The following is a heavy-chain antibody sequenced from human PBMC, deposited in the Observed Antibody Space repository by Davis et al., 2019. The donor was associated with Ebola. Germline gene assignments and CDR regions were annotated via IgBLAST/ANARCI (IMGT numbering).Heavy chain of an antibody. J-gene: IGHJ3*01. CDR2: IRSDAWTK. D-gene: IGHD2-2*02. V-gene: IGHV3-30*02. CDR1: GFKFSDYG. Sequence: GESLKISCAASGFKFSDYGMHWVRQAPGKGLEWVAFIRSDAWTKNYAESVRGRFTISRDNSKNMLFLQMDSLDSEDTAVYFCARKPYTYDAFDVWGQGTMVTVSS. CDR3: ARKPYTYDAFDV.